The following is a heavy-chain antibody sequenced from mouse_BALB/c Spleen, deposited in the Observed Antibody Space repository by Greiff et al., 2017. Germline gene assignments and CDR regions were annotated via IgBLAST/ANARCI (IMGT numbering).Heavy chain of an antibody. CDR3: AIYVRGPHYAMDY. CDR1: GYTFTSYY. CDR2: IYPGNVNT. J-gene: IGHJ4*01. D-gene: IGHD1-1*01. V-gene: IGHV1S56*01. Sequence: VQLQQSGPELVKPGASVRISCKASGYTFTSYYIHWVKQRRGQGLEWIGWIYPGNVNTKYNEKFKGKATLTADKSSSTAYMQLSSLSSEDSAVYICAIYVRGPHYAMDYWGEGTSVTVSS.